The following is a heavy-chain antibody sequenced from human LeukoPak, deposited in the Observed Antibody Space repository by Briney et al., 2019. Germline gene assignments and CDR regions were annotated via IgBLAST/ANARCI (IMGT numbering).Heavy chain of an antibody. J-gene: IGHJ4*02. V-gene: IGHV1-69*01. Sequence: GSSVKASCKASGGSFSSYAISWVRQAPGQRLEWVGGIIPIFGTANYAQKFQGRVTITADESTSTDYMELSSLRSEDTAVYYCRIAAAPDDYWGEGALVTVSS. D-gene: IGHD6-13*01. CDR3: RIAAAPDDY. CDR2: IIPIFGTA. CDR1: GGSFSSYA.